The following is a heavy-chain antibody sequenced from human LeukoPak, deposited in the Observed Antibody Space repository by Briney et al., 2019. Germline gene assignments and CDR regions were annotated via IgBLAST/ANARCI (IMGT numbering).Heavy chain of an antibody. CDR3: TRIGGSGGLDP. V-gene: IGHV3-15*01. D-gene: IGHD3-10*01. CDR1: GFTLSNAW. Sequence: GGSLRLSCAASGFTLSNAWMTWVRQAPGKGLEWVGRIKSKTDGGTTDYAAPVKGRFTISRDDSNNTLYLQMNSLKTEDTAVYYCTRIGGSGGLDPWGQGTLVTVSS. CDR2: IKSKTDGGTT. J-gene: IGHJ5*02.